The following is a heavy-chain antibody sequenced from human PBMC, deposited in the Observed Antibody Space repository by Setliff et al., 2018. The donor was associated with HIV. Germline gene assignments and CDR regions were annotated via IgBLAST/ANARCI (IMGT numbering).Heavy chain of an antibody. CDR2: ISPDGSST. CDR3: ARGGANPSWFDS. D-gene: IGHD3-16*01. V-gene: IGHV3-64*04. CDR1: GFSFSNYA. J-gene: IGHJ5*01. Sequence: GGSLRLSCSASGFSFSNYAMHWVRQAPGKGLEYVSAISPDGSSTKYADSVKGRFTISRDNAKNTLYLQMDSLRAEDTAVYYCARGGANPSWFDSWGQGTLVTVSS.